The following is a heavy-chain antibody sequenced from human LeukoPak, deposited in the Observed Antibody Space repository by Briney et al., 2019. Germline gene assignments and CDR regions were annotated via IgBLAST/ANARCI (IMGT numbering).Heavy chain of an antibody. CDR2: IYYSGST. D-gene: IGHD3-10*01. V-gene: IGHV4-39*07. CDR1: GGSISSIIYY. J-gene: IGHJ5*02. Sequence: SETLSLTCTVSGGSISSIIYYWGWIRQPPGKGLEWIGTIYYSGSTYYNVSLKSRVTISVDTSKNQFSLKLSSMTAADTAVYYCARFRTTFGELNHWGQGTLVTVSS. CDR3: ARFRTTFGELNH.